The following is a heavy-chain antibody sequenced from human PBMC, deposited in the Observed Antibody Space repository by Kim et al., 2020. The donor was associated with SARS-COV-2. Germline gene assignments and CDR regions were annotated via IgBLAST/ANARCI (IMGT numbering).Heavy chain of an antibody. V-gene: IGHV3-49*04. D-gene: IGHD6-19*01. CDR1: GFTFGDYA. J-gene: IGHJ6*02. CDR3: TRGQVPSSGWEAYYYYGMDV. CDR2: IRSKAYGGTT. Sequence: GGSLRLSCTASGFTFGDYAMSWVRQAPGKGLEWVGFIRSKAYGGTTEYAASVKGRFTISRDDSKSIAYLQMNSLKTEDTAVYYCTRGQVPSSGWEAYYYYGMDVWGQGTTVTVSS.